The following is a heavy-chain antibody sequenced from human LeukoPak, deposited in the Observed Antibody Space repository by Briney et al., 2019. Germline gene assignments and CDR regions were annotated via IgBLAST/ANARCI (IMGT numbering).Heavy chain of an antibody. CDR3: ARDNYRGVTNFDP. V-gene: IGHV4-59*01. Sequence: PSETLSLTCTVSGSSISPYFWSWIRQPPGKGLEWIGYISYTGSTNYNPSLKSRVTISVDTSKNQFSLQLTSVTAADTAVYYCARDNYRGVTNFDPWGQGTWSPSPQ. J-gene: IGHJ5*02. CDR2: ISYTGST. D-gene: IGHD3-10*01. CDR1: GSSISPYF.